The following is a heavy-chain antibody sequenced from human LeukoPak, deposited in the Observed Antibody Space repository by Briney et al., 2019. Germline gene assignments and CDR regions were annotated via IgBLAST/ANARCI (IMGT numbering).Heavy chain of an antibody. D-gene: IGHD3-10*01. V-gene: IGHV4-39*01. Sequence: PSETLSLTCTVSGGSISSSSYYWGWIRQPPGKGLEWIGSIYYSGSTYYNPSLKSRVTISVDTSKNQFSLKLSSVTAADTAVYYCARKRITMVRGVIVHWFDPWGQGTLVTVSS. J-gene: IGHJ5*02. CDR2: IYYSGST. CDR3: ARKRITMVRGVIVHWFDP. CDR1: GGSISSSSYY.